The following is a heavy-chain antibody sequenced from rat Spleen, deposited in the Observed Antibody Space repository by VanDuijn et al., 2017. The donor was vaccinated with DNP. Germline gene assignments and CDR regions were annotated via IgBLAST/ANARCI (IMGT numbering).Heavy chain of an antibody. J-gene: IGHJ2*01. Sequence: EVQLQESGPGLVKPSQSLSLTCSVTGYSITSNYWAWIRKFPGNKMEWMGYINYSGNTGYNPSLKSRISITRDTSKNQFFLQLNSVTSEDTATYYCARTGLFGNFVPFDYWGQGVMVTVSS. CDR3: ARTGLFGNFVPFDY. D-gene: IGHD4-1*01. CDR1: GYSITSNY. CDR2: INYSGNT. V-gene: IGHV3-1*01.